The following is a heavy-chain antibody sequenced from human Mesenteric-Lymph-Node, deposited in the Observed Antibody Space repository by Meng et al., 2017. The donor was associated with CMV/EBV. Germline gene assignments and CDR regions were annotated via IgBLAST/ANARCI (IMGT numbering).Heavy chain of an antibody. D-gene: IGHD2-21*01. Sequence: GESLKISCAASGFTFDDYAMHWVRQAPGKGLEWVSLISWDGGSTYYADSVKGRFTISRDNAKNSLYLQMNSLRAEDTGIYYCARDHYGGSVRTFDYWGLGTLVTVSS. CDR3: ARDHYGGSVRTFDY. CDR1: GFTFDDYA. CDR2: ISWDGGST. V-gene: IGHV3-43D*03. J-gene: IGHJ4*02.